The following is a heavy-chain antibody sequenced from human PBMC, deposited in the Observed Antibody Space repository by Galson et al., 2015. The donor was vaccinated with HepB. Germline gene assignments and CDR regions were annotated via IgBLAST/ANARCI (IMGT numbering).Heavy chain of an antibody. CDR2: IDPSDSYT. V-gene: IGHV5-10-1*01. Sequence: QSGAEVKKPGESLRISCKGSGYSFTSYWISWVRQMPGKGLEWMGRIDPSDSYTNYSPSFQGHVTISADKSISTAYLQWCSLKASDTAMYYCASTLDYGSGSYSFVYYYGTVVWGQGTTVTVSS. CDR3: ASTLDYGSGSYSFVYYYGTVV. D-gene: IGHD3-10*01. J-gene: IGHJ6*02. CDR1: GYSFTSYW.